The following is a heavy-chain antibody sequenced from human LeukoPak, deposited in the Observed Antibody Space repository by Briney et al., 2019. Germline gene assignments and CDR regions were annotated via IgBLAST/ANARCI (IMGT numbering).Heavy chain of an antibody. CDR3: AREETTVVTPGGYFDY. V-gene: IGHV1-18*01. CDR2: ISAYNGNT. CDR1: GYTFTSYG. J-gene: IGHJ4*02. Sequence: ASVKASCKASGYTFTSYGISWVRQAPGQGLEWMGWISAYNGNTNYAQKLQGRVTVTTDTSTSTAYMELRSLRSDDTAVYYCAREETTVVTPGGYFDYWGQGTLVTVSS. D-gene: IGHD4-23*01.